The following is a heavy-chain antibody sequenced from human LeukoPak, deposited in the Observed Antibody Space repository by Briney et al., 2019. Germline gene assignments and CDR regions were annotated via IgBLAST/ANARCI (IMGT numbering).Heavy chain of an antibody. Sequence: PSETLSLTCPFPVVSFSSYYWTWIRKPPGKGLEWIGYIYYSGSTNYNPSLKSRVTMSLDTSKNQFSLKLTSVTAADTAVYYCATGGSSSSVDYWGQGTLVTVSS. J-gene: IGHJ4*02. CDR3: ATGGSSSSVDY. V-gene: IGHV4-59*01. CDR2: IYYSGST. CDR1: VVSFSSYY. D-gene: IGHD6-6*01.